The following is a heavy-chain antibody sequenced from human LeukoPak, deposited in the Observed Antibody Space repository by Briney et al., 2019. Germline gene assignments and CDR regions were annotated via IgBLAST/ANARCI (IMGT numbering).Heavy chain of an antibody. Sequence: SETLSLTCTVSGGSISSGGYYWSWIRQHPGTGLGWIGYIYYSGSTYYNPSLKSRVTISVDTSKNQFSLKLSSVTAADTAVYYCARLWGQQLAYFDYWGQGTLVTVSS. D-gene: IGHD6-13*01. CDR1: GGSISSGGYY. J-gene: IGHJ4*02. CDR3: ARLWGQQLAYFDY. CDR2: IYYSGST. V-gene: IGHV4-31*03.